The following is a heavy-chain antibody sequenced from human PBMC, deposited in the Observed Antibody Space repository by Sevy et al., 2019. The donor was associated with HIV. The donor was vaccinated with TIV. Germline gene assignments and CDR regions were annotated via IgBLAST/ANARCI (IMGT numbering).Heavy chain of an antibody. CDR3: AKGLAAHLDY. CDR1: GFTFSSYG. V-gene: IGHV3-30*18. Sequence: GGAVRLSCAASGFTFSSYGMHWVRQAPGKGLEWVAVISFDGSNKYYADSVKGRFTISRDNSKNTLYLQMNSLRAEETAVYYCAKGLAAHLDYWGQGTLVTVSS. D-gene: IGHD6-6*01. CDR2: ISFDGSNK. J-gene: IGHJ4*02.